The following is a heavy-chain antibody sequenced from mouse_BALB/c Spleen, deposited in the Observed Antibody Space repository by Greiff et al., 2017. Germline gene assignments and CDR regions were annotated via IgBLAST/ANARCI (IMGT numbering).Heavy chain of an antibody. Sequence: QVQLQQSGPGLVAPSQSLSITCTVSGFTFTSYDISWIRQPPGKGLEWLGVIWTGGGTNYNSAFMSRLSISKDNSKSQVFLKMNSLQTDDTAIYYCVRDLEGLPPFAYWGQGTLVTVSA. V-gene: IGHV2-9-2*01. J-gene: IGHJ3*01. CDR2: IWTGGGT. CDR3: VRDLEGLPPFAY. CDR1: GFTFTSYD. D-gene: IGHD2-2*01.